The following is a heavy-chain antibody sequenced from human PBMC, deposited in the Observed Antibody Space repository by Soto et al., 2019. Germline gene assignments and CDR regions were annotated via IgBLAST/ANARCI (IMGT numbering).Heavy chain of an antibody. J-gene: IGHJ5*02. Sequence: EAQLVESGGGLVQPGGSLRLSCAASGFNFSPYWMHWVRQTPGKGLVWVSRINAEGNTIYADSVKGRFTISRDNAKNMLYLQMTSLRAEDTAVYFCARGSNTAFDPWGQGTLVTDSS. CDR2: INAEGNT. V-gene: IGHV3-74*01. CDR1: GFNFSPYW. CDR3: ARGSNTAFDP. D-gene: IGHD2-21*02.